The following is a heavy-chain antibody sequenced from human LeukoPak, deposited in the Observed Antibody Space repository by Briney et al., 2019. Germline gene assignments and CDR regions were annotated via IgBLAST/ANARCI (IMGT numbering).Heavy chain of an antibody. CDR3: ARVAGDYDYYYYYYYMDV. D-gene: IGHD4-17*01. CDR2: INSDGSST. V-gene: IGHV3-74*01. J-gene: IGHJ6*03. CDR1: GFTFSSYW. Sequence: GGSLILSCAASGFTFSSYWMHWVRQAPGKGLVWVSRINSDGSSTSYADSVKGRFTISRDNAKNTLYLQMNSLRAEDTAVYYCARVAGDYDYYYYYYYMDVWGKGTTVTVSS.